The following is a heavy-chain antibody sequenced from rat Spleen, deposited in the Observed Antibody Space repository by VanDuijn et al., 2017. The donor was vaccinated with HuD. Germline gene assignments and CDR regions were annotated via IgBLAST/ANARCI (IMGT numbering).Heavy chain of an antibody. Sequence: QVQLKESGPGLVQPSETLSLTCTVSGFSLTSYNVHWVRQPPGKGLEWMGVMWSSGSADYNSVLKSRLSISRDTSKNQVFLKMNSLQTEDTAIYFCGRDEYRNNWGFAYWGQGTLVTVSS. CDR2: MWSSGSA. V-gene: IGHV2-45*01. J-gene: IGHJ3*01. CDR1: GFSLTSYN. D-gene: IGHD1-5*01. CDR3: GRDEYRNNWGFAY.